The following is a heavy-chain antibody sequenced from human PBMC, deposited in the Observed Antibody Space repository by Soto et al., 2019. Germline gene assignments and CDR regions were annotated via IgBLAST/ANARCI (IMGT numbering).Heavy chain of an antibody. V-gene: IGHV2-5*02. CDR2: IYWDDDK. D-gene: IGHD3-16*02. Sequence: QITLKESGPSLVKPTQTLTLTCTFSGFSLSTSGVGVGWIRQPLGKALEWLALIYWDDDKRYSPSLKTRLTVTKDTSKNQVVLTLTNMDPVDTATYYCAHRPQRGSYPLFDSWGQGTLVTVSP. J-gene: IGHJ4*02. CDR3: AHRPQRGSYPLFDS. CDR1: GFSLSTSGVG.